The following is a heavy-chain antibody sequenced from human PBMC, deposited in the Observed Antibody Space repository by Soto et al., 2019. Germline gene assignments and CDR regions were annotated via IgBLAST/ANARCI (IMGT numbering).Heavy chain of an antibody. D-gene: IGHD2-21*02. J-gene: IGHJ3*02. Sequence: GGSLILSCAASGFTFSSYAMSWVRQAPGKGLEWVSAISGSGGSTYYADSVKGRFTISRDNSKNTLYLQMNSLRAEDTAVYYCALSAVVVTAIDAFDIWGQGTMVTVSS. CDR2: ISGSGGST. V-gene: IGHV3-23*01. CDR3: ALSAVVVTAIDAFDI. CDR1: GFTFSSYA.